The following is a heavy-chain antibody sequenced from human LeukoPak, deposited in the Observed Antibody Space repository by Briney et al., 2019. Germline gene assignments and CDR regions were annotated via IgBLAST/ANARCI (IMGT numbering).Heavy chain of an antibody. D-gene: IGHD3-16*01. CDR3: ARSGDYLGAEYFQH. CDR1: GFTFSSYA. CDR2: ISYDGSNR. V-gene: IGHV3-30-3*01. J-gene: IGHJ1*01. Sequence: PGGSLRLSCAASGFTFSSYAMHWVRQAPGKGLEWVAVISYDGSNRYYADSVKGRFTIPRDNSKNTLYLQMNSLRAEDTAVYYCARSGDYLGAEYFQHWGQGTLVTVSS.